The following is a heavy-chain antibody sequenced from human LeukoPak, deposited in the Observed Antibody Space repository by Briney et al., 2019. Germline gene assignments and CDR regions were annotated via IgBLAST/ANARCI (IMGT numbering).Heavy chain of an antibody. J-gene: IGHJ4*02. D-gene: IGHD2-15*01. CDR3: AKASWVSNADVVL. CDR1: GFTFSNYA. V-gene: IGHV3-23*01. CDR2: LRGDGDT. Sequence: GGSLRLSCAASGFTFSNYAMSWVRQAPARGLEWVSSLRGDGDTFYADSVKGRFTLSRDDSRNTVYLHLNNLRVEDTAIYYCAKASWVSNADVVLWGQGTLVTVYS.